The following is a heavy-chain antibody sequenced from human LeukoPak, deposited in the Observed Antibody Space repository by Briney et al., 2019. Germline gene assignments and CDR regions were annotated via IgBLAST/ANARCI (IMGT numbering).Heavy chain of an antibody. V-gene: IGHV3-7*05. CDR2: MNQDGGEK. CDR1: GFTFSSYW. J-gene: IGHJ5*02. CDR3: ARDRKEYNWNDGGWFDP. D-gene: IGHD1-1*01. Sequence: GGSLRLSCAASGFTFSSYWMSWVRQAPGQGLEWVANMNQDGGEKYYVDSVKGRFTISRDNAKNSLYLQMNSLRAEDTAVYYCARDRKEYNWNDGGWFDPWGQGTLVTVSS.